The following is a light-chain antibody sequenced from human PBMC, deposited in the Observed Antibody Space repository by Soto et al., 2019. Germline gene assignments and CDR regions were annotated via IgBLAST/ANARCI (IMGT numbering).Light chain of an antibody. CDR1: QSFISN. CDR3: QQYDNWWT. J-gene: IGKJ1*01. Sequence: EIVRTQSPATLSVSPGERATLSCRSSQSFISNLAWYQKKPGQAPMLLIYGASTRATGIPARFSGSGSGTEFALTISSLQSEDFAVYYCQQYDNWWTFGQGTRVEIK. CDR2: GAS. V-gene: IGKV3-15*01.